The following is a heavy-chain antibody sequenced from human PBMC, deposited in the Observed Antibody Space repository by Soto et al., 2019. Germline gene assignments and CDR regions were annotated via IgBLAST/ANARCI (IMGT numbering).Heavy chain of an antibody. Sequence: VQLLESGGRFVQPGGSLRLSCAASGFTFRSYGMSWVRQAPGKGLEWISGISDNGGRTDYADSVKGRFTISRDNSKNTLFLQMTTLTADDPAVYYCAKRELDDKWGQGTLVIVS. CDR1: GFTFRSYG. CDR3: AKRELDDK. D-gene: IGHD1-7*01. J-gene: IGHJ4*02. V-gene: IGHV3-23*01. CDR2: ISDNGGRT.